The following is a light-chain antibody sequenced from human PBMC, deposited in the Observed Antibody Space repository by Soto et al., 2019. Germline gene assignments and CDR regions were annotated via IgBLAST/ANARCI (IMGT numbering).Light chain of an antibody. J-gene: IGKJ1*01. V-gene: IGKV1-5*03. Sequence: DIQMTQSPSTLSASVGDRLTITCRGSQSISSWLAWYQQKPGKAPKPLIYKASSLESGVPSRFSGSGSGTEFTLTISSLQPDDFATYYCQQYNSYSRTFGQGTQVDIK. CDR2: KAS. CDR3: QQYNSYSRT. CDR1: QSISSW.